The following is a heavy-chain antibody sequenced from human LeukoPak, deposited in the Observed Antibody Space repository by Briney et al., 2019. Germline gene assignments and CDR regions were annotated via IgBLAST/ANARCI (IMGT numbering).Heavy chain of an antibody. CDR1: GYTFTSYD. J-gene: IGHJ5*02. CDR2: INPNSGGT. CDR3: ARYTTATWFDP. D-gene: IGHD1-1*01. V-gene: IGHV1-2*02. Sequence: ASVKVSCKASGYTFTSYDINWVRQATGQGLEWMGWINPNSGGTKYAEKFQGRVTMTRDTSISTAYMDLSGLTSDDTAIYYCARYTTATWFDPWGQGTLVIVSS.